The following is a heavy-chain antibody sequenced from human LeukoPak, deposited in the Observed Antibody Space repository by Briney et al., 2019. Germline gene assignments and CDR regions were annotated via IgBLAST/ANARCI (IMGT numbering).Heavy chain of an antibody. CDR3: ARAVFWSGVYGY. CDR2: INTDGSDT. CDR1: GFTFSGYW. V-gene: IGHV3-74*01. J-gene: IGHJ4*02. Sequence: GGSLRLSCAASGFTFSGYWMHWVRQAPGKGLVWVSRINTDGSDTSYADSVKGRFTISRDNAKNTLYLQMNSLRAEDTAVYFCARAVFWSGVYGYWGQGTLVTVSS. D-gene: IGHD3-3*01.